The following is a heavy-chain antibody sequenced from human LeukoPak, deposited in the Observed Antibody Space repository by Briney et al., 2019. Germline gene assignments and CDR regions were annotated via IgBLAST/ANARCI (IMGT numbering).Heavy chain of an antibody. J-gene: IGHJ4*02. CDR2: ISGSSNTI. D-gene: IGHD3-16*01. V-gene: IGHV3-48*01. CDR3: ARDGRGEFDY. CDR1: GFTVSSYN. Sequence: PGGSLRLSCAASGFTVSSYNMNWVRQAPGKGLEWVPHISGSSNTIYHADSVKGRFTISRDNAKNSLYLQLNGLRVEDTAVYFCARDGRGEFDYWAREPWSPSPQ.